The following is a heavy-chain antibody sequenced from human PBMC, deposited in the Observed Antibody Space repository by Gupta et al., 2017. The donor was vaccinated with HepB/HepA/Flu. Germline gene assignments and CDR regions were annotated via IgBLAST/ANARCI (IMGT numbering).Heavy chain of an antibody. V-gene: IGHV3-21*01. CDR2: ISSSSSYI. CDR3: ASDIAARDY. D-gene: IGHD6-6*01. J-gene: IGHJ4*02. Sequence: EVQLVESGGGLVKPGGSLRLSCAASGFTFSSYSMNWVRQAPGKGLEWVSSISSSSSYIYYADSVKGRFTISRDNAKNSLYMKMNSLRAEDTAVYYWASDIAARDYWGQGTLVTVSS. CDR1: GFTFSSYS.